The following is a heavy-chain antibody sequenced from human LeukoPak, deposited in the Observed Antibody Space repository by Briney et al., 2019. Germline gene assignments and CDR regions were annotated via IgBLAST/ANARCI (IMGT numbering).Heavy chain of an antibody. CDR2: ISSDESST. V-gene: IGHV3-74*01. J-gene: IGHJ4*02. CDR1: GFTFSSYW. D-gene: IGHD3-10*01. Sequence: PGGSLRLSCAASGFTFSSYWMHWVRQVPGKGLVWVSRISSDESSTTYADSVKGRFTISRDNAKNTLYLQMNSLRAEDTAVYYCARDTYGSGNFYEYWGQGTLVMVSP. CDR3: ARDTYGSGNFYEY.